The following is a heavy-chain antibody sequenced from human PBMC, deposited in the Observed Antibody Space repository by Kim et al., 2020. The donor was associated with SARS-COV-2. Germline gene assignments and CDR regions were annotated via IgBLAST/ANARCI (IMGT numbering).Heavy chain of an antibody. CDR2: ISAYNGNT. D-gene: IGHD6-13*01. J-gene: IGHJ6*02. CDR1: GYTFTSYG. Sequence: ASVKVSCKASGYTFTSYGISWVRQAPGQGLEWMGWISAYNGNTNYAQKLQGRVTMTTDTSTSTAYMELRSLRSDDTAVYYCARIVYSSTLPVGMDVWGQGTTVTVSS. CDR3: ARIVYSSTLPVGMDV. V-gene: IGHV1-18*01.